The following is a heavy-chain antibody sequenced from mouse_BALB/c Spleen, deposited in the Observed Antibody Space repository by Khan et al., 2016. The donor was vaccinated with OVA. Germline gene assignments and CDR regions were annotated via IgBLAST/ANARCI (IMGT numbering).Heavy chain of an antibody. V-gene: IGHV5-6*01. CDR2: ISNGGSYT. D-gene: IGHD1-2*01. Sequence: EVELVESGGDLVKPGGSLKLSCEASGFTFSSYGMSWVRQTPDKRLEWVATISNGGSYTYYPDSVKGRLTISRDNAKNNLYLQMSSLKSEDTAMYYCARHRFTSAAAWFAYWGQGTLVTVSA. CDR1: GFTFSSYG. CDR3: ARHRFTSAAAWFAY. J-gene: IGHJ3*01.